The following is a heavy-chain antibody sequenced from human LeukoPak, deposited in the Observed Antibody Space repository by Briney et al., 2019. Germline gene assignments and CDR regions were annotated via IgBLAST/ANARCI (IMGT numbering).Heavy chain of an antibody. J-gene: IGHJ3*02. V-gene: IGHV1-2*02. Sequence: ASVKVSCKASGYSFSTHWMHWVRQAPGEGLEWMGWINPNSGGTKYAQKFQGRVTMTRDMSINTAYMEVRRLTSDDTAVYYCARERGTLAVAGDAVDIWGQGTMVTVSS. CDR1: GYSFSTHW. CDR3: ARERGTLAVAGDAVDI. CDR2: INPNSGGT. D-gene: IGHD6-19*01.